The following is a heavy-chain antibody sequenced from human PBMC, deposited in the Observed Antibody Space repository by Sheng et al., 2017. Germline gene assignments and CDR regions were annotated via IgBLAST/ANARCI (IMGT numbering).Heavy chain of an antibody. J-gene: IGHJ2*01. D-gene: IGHD3-10*01. CDR1: GFTFSNYN. Sequence: EVQLVESGGGLVKPGGSLRLSCAASGFTFSNYNMNWVRQAPGKGLEWVSSISSRSGHIYYADSVKGRFTVSRDNAKNSLYLEMNSLRAEDTAVYYCARVLFWYFDLWGRGTLVTVSS. CDR2: ISSRSGHI. V-gene: IGHV3-21*01. CDR3: ARVLFWYFDL.